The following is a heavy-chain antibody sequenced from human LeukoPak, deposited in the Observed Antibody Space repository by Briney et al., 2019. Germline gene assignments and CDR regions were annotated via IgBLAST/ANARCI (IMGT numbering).Heavy chain of an antibody. D-gene: IGHD2-2*01. J-gene: IGHJ4*02. Sequence: ASVKVSCKASGYIFTSYYMHWVRQAPGQGLEWMGIINPSGGSTSYAQKFQGRVTMTRDTSTSTVYMELSSLRSEDTAVYYCARGGDIVVVPAVNGLEWYYWGQGTLVTVSS. CDR3: ARGGDIVVVPAVNGLEWYY. CDR2: INPSGGST. CDR1: GYIFTSYY. V-gene: IGHV1-46*01.